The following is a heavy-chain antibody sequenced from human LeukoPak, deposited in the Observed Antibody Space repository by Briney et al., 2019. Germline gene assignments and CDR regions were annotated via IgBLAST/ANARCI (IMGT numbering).Heavy chain of an antibody. CDR3: ARSSLYENGYCSGGSCYSWSVWFDP. CDR1: GGTFSSYA. Sequence: ASVKVSCKASGGTFSSYAISWVRQAPGQGLEWMGGIIPIFGTANYAQKFQGRVTITADESTSTAYMELSSLRSEDTAVYYCARSSLYENGYCSGGSCYSWSVWFDPWGQGTLVAVSS. CDR2: IIPIFGTA. V-gene: IGHV1-69*13. D-gene: IGHD2-15*01. J-gene: IGHJ5*02.